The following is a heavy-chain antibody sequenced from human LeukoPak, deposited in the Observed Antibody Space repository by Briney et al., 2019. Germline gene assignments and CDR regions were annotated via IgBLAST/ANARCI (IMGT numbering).Heavy chain of an antibody. CDR1: GFTFSDYW. V-gene: IGHV3-7*04. CDR3: TRVGYIDEGIDY. Sequence: GGSLRLSCATSGFTFSDYWMNWVRQAPGKGLEWVANIKQDGSKKSYVDSVKGRFTISRDNAKNSLYLQMNSLRAEDTAIYYCTRVGYIDEGIDYWGQGTLVTVSS. D-gene: IGHD5-24*01. CDR2: IKQDGSKK. J-gene: IGHJ4*02.